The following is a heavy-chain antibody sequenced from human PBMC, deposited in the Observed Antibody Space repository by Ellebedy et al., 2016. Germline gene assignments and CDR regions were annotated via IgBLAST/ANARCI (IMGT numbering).Heavy chain of an antibody. CDR1: GFTFSSYS. CDR3: AKGSITIFGVVIDYYYYYMDV. D-gene: IGHD3-3*01. CDR2: ISSSSSTI. Sequence: GGSLRLSXAASGFTFSSYSMNWVRQAPGKGLEWVSYISSSSSTIYYADSVKGRSTISRDNAKNSLYLQMNSLRAEDTAVYYCAKGSITIFGVVIDYYYYYMDVWGKGTTVTVSS. V-gene: IGHV3-48*04. J-gene: IGHJ6*03.